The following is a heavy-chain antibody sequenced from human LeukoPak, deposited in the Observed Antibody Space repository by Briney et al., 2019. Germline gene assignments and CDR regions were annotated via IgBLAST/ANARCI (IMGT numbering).Heavy chain of an antibody. D-gene: IGHD2-15*01. CDR1: GGSISSSNW. J-gene: IGHJ6*02. V-gene: IGHV4-4*02. CDR2: IYHSGST. Sequence: KTSGTLSLTCAVSGGSISSSNWWSWVRQPPGKGLEWIGEIYHSGSTNYNPSLKSRVTISVDKSKNQFSLKLSSVTAADTAVYYCARHGCSGGSCYSSTYYYGMDVWGQGTTVTVSS. CDR3: ARHGCSGGSCYSSTYYYGMDV.